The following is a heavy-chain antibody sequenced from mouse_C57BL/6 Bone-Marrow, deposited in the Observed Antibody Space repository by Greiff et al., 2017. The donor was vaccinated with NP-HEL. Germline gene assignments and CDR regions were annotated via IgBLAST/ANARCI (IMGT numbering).Heavy chain of an antibody. J-gene: IGHJ3*01. CDR2: ISNGGGST. CDR3: ARYYSKGGFAY. V-gene: IGHV5-12*01. CDR1: GFTFSDYY. Sequence: EVQLVESGGGLVQPGGSLKLSCAASGFTFSDYYMYWVRQTPEKRLEWVAYISNGGGSTYYPDTVKGRFIISRDNAKNTLYLQMSRLKSEDTAMYYCARYYSKGGFAYWGQGTLVTVSA. D-gene: IGHD2-5*01.